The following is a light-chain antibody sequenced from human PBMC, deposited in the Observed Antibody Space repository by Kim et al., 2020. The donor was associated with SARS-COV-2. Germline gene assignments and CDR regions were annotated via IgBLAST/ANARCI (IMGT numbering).Light chain of an antibody. CDR1: QSITTY. J-gene: IGKJ4*01. CDR2: AAS. Sequence: DIQMTQSPSSLSASVGDRVTITCRASQSITTYLNWYQQKPGMAPKLLIYAASSLQSGVPSRFSGSGSGTDFILTINSLQPEDFATYYCQQSYSTPLTFGGGTKLEI. CDR3: QQSYSTPLT. V-gene: IGKV1-39*01.